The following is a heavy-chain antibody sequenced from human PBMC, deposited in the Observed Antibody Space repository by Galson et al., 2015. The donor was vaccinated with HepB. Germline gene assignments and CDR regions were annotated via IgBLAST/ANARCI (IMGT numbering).Heavy chain of an antibody. CDR1: GFTFSSHA. CDR3: VKEGSWFGGDWFDP. Sequence: SLRLSCAASGFTFSSHAMHWVRQAPGKGLEWVAAISFDGRNIYYSDAVKGRFSISRDNSKDTVFLQMDNLRAEDTAVYYCVKEGSWFGGDWFDPWGQGALVTVS. D-gene: IGHD3-16*01. CDR2: ISFDGRNI. J-gene: IGHJ5*02. V-gene: IGHV3-33*05.